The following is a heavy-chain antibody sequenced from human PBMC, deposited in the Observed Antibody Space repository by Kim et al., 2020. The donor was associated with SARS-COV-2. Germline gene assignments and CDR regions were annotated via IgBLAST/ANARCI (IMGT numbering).Heavy chain of an antibody. CDR3: AKSPSLRQQLASSGSYYLDY. CDR2: ISGSGGST. J-gene: IGHJ4*02. D-gene: IGHD1-26*01. Sequence: GGSLRLSCAASGFTFSSYVMSWVRQAPGKGLEWVSVISGSGGSTYYADSVKGRFTISRDNSKNTLYLQMNSLRAEDTAVYYCAKSPSLRQQLASSGSYYLDYWGQGTLVTVSS. V-gene: IGHV3-23*01. CDR1: GFTFSSYV.